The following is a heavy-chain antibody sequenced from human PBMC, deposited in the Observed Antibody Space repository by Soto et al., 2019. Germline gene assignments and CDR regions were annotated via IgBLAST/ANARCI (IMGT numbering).Heavy chain of an antibody. D-gene: IGHD3-9*01. Sequence: SETLSLTCTVSGDSISTYNWGWIRQPPGKGLEWIGCIYYSGVTNYNPSLKSRVTISVDTPKNQLSLKLNSVTAADTAVYYCSRDDSDWFFNWGRGTLVTVSS. V-gene: IGHV4-59*01. J-gene: IGHJ4*02. CDR1: GDSISTYN. CDR2: IYYSGVT. CDR3: SRDDSDWFFN.